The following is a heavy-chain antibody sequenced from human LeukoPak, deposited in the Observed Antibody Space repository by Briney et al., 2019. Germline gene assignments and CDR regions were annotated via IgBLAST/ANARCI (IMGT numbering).Heavy chain of an antibody. Sequence: GGSLRLSCAASGFTFSSYSMNGVRHAPGTVLEWVSSMSRRSNYIYYADSVKGRFTISREYHENSVYLQIHTLRREDTGVLYCARILFGYSRSRWTMDVWGKGTTVTVSS. CDR1: GFTFSSYS. CDR2: MSRRSNYI. J-gene: IGHJ6*04. V-gene: IGHV3-21*01. CDR3: ARILFGYSRSRWTMDV. D-gene: IGHD6-13*01.